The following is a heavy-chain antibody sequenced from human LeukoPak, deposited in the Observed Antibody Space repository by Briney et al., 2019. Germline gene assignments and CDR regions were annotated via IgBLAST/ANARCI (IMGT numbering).Heavy chain of an antibody. D-gene: IGHD3-16*01. V-gene: IGHV3-7*01. CDR1: GFTFSNYW. CDR2: IKQDGSEK. CDR3: ANAGPKKGADY. Sequence: GGSLRLSCAASGFTFSNYWMSWVRQAPGKGLEWVANIKQDGSEKIYVDFVKGRVTISRDNAKNSLYLQMNSLRAEDTAVYYCANAGPKKGADYWGQGTLVTVSS. J-gene: IGHJ4*02.